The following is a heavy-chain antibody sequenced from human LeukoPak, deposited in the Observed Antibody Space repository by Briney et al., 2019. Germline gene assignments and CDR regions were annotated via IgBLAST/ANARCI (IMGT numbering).Heavy chain of an antibody. V-gene: IGHV3-74*01. CDR2: VSTDGNII. CDR3: AKDFSYGYLPSEDYSDY. CDR1: GFTFSSYW. J-gene: IGHJ4*02. Sequence: GGSLRLSCAASGFTFSSYWMHWVRQAPGKGLVWVSRVSTDGNIISYADSVKGRFTISRDNAKNTVYLQMNSLRAEDTAVYYCAKDFSYGYLPSEDYSDYWGQGTLVTVSS. D-gene: IGHD5-18*01.